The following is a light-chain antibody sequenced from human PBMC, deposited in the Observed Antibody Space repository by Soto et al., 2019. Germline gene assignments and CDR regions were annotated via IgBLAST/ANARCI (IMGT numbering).Light chain of an antibody. CDR1: QSISSY. J-gene: IGKJ1*01. CDR2: AAS. V-gene: IGKV1-39*01. Sequence: DIQMTQSPSSLSASVGDRVTITCRASQSISSYLNWYQQKLGKATKLLIYAASSLQSGVPSRFSGSGSGTEFTLTISSLQSEDLAVYYCQQYNGTVGQGTKLEIK. CDR3: QQYNGT.